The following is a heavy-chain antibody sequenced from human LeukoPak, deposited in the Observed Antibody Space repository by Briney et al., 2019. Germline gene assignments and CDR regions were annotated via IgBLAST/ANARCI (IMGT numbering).Heavy chain of an antibody. V-gene: IGHV1-18*01. D-gene: IGHD6-13*01. CDR2: ISTYNGNP. CDR3: ARSDSSSWYCYYYYMDV. Sequence: GASVNVSSTASGYTFTIYGINWVRQAPGQGLEWMGWISTYNGNPNYAQKLQGRVAMTTDPSTSTAYMELRSLRSDDTDVYYCARSDSSSWYCYYYYMDVWGKGSTVTISS. CDR1: GYTFTIYG. J-gene: IGHJ6*03.